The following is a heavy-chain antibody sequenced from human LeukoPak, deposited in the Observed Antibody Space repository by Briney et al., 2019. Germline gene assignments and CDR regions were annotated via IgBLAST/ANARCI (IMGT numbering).Heavy chain of an antibody. CDR2: ISYDGSNE. Sequence: GRSLRLSCAASGFTFSSYDMHWVRQAPGKGLEWVAVISYDGSNEYYADSVEGRFTISRDNSKSTVYLEINSLRSEDTAIYYCARGFNDFWSGSQLEYWGQGTLVTVSS. J-gene: IGHJ4*02. V-gene: IGHV3-30-3*01. CDR3: ARGFNDFWSGSQLEY. CDR1: GFTFSSYD. D-gene: IGHD3-3*01.